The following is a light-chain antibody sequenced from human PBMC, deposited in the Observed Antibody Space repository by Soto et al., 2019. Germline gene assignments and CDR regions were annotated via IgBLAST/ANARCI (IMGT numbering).Light chain of an antibody. V-gene: IGLV2-14*01. CDR3: LSFTTTSTHV. J-gene: IGLJ1*01. Sequence: QSGMTQPGSLSGSPGRSITISCTGTSIDIGAYDYVSWFQQHPGKAPKLMISEVNNRPSGVSNRFSGSKSCNTAYLTIPGLKVEHEAEYFCLSFTTTSTHVFGNGKKVTVL. CDR2: EVN. CDR1: SIDIGAYDY.